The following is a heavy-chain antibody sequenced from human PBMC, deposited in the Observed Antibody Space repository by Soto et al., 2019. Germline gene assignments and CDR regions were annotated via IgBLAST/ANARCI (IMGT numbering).Heavy chain of an antibody. CDR3: ASDLFDY. V-gene: IGHV3-30-3*01. J-gene: IGHJ4*02. CDR1: GYTFSNYA. Sequence: GGSLRLSCAASGYTFSNYAMHWVRQAPGKGLEWVAVISYDGSNEYFADSVEDRFTISRDNSKNTLYLQMNSLRDEDTAMYYCASDLFDYWGQGTLVTVSS. CDR2: ISYDGSNE.